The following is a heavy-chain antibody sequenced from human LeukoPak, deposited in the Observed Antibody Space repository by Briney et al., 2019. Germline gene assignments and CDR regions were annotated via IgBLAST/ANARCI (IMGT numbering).Heavy chain of an antibody. J-gene: IGHJ3*02. V-gene: IGHV4-39*07. CDR3: ARALAPGIAVAGSPVAFEI. D-gene: IGHD6-19*01. Sequence: SETLSLTCSVSGGAISSGGHFWGWVRQSPGKGLEWIGSLYYGVHTYYNPSLESRVTMSVDSSKTQFSLKLSSVTAADTAVYYCARALAPGIAVAGSPVAFEIWGQGTMVTVSS. CDR1: GGAISSGGHF. CDR2: LYYGVHT.